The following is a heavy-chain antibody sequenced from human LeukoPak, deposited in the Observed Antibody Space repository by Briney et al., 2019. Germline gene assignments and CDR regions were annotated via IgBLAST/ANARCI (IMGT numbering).Heavy chain of an antibody. Sequence: ASVKVSCKASGYTFTSYGISWVRQAPGQGLEWMGWISAYNGNTNYAQKLQGRVTMTTDTSTSTAYMELRGLRSDDTAVYYCAREGGFYDPGAFDIWGQGTMVTVSS. CDR3: AREGGFYDPGAFDI. V-gene: IGHV1-18*01. D-gene: IGHD5/OR15-5a*01. CDR1: GYTFTSYG. CDR2: ISAYNGNT. J-gene: IGHJ3*02.